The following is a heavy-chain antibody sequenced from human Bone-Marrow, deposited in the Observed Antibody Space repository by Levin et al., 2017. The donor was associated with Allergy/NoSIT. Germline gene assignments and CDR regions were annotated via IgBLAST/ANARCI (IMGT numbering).Heavy chain of an antibody. CDR1: GFTFSNSW. D-gene: IGHD5-24*01. CDR3: ARDQFRRATIGARWFDP. CDR2: IKEDGSEK. Sequence: PGESLKISCAASGFTFSNSWMSWVRQTPGKGLEWVANIKEDGSEKYYVDSVKGRFTISRDNAKNSLYVQMNSLRAEDTAVYYCARDQFRRATIGARWFDPWGQGTLVIVSS. J-gene: IGHJ5*02. V-gene: IGHV3-7*01.